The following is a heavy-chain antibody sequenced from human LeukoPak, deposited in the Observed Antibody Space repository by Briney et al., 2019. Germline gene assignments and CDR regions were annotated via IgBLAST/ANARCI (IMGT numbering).Heavy chain of an antibody. CDR3: ARSEATVTTGGWFDP. D-gene: IGHD4-17*01. J-gene: IGHJ5*02. V-gene: IGHV1-69*04. Sequence: GASAKVSCKASGGTFSSYAISWVRQAPGQGLEWMGRIIPILGIANYAQKFQGRVTITADKSTSTAYMELSSLRSEDTAVYYCARSEATVTTGGWFDPWGQGTLVTVSS. CDR2: IIPILGIA. CDR1: GGTFSSYA.